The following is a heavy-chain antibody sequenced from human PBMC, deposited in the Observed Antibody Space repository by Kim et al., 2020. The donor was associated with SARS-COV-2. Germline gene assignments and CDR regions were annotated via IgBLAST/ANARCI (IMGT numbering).Heavy chain of an antibody. Sequence: SVKVSCKASGGTFSSYAISWVRQAPGQGLEWMGGIIPIFGTANYAQKFQGRVTITADESTSTAYMELSSLRSEDTAVYYCARAGGGHCSSTSCHKDSPMNSYYYYGMDVWGQGTTVTVSS. J-gene: IGHJ6*02. D-gene: IGHD2-2*01. V-gene: IGHV1-69*13. CDR2: IIPIFGTA. CDR3: ARAGGGHCSSTSCHKDSPMNSYYYYGMDV. CDR1: GGTFSSYA.